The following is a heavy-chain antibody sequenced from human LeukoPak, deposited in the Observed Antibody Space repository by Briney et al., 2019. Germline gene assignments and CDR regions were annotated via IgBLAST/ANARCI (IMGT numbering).Heavy chain of an antibody. V-gene: IGHV4-38-2*02. J-gene: IGHJ5*02. CDR2: FYHGGST. CDR3: ATSAMGQGFDP. CDR1: GYSISTGYY. D-gene: IGHD5-24*01. Sequence: KPSETLSLTCTVSGYSISTGYYWDWIRQPPGKGLEWIGTFYHGGSTYYNPSLKSRVTISVDTSKNQFSLNLTSVTAADTAVYYCATSAMGQGFDPWGQGTLVTVTS.